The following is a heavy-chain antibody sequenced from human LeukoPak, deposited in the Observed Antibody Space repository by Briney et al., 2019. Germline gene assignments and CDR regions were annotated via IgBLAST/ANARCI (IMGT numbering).Heavy chain of an antibody. CDR1: EFTFSSYV. J-gene: IGHJ4*02. CDR2: MSYDGKNK. CDR3: AKEYTPSSPLGELDS. Sequence: PGRSLRLSCAASEFTFSSYVMHWVRQAPGKGLEWVAVMSYDGKNKYYADSVKGRFTISRDNSKNTLYLQMNSLRAEDTAVYYCAKEYTPSSPLGELDSWGQGTLVTVSS. D-gene: IGHD6-6*01. V-gene: IGHV3-30*18.